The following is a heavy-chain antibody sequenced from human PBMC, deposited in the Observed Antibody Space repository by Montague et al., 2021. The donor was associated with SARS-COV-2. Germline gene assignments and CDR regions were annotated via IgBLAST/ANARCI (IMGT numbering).Heavy chain of an antibody. CDR2: INQSGRT. CDR3: ATLPSSITIFGVVQGYYFDD. D-gene: IGHD3-3*01. Sequence: SETLSLTCAVYGGSFSGYYWSWIRQPPEKGLEWIGEINQSGRTNNNPSLKSRVIISVDTSKNLFSLKLSSVTAADTAVYYCATLPSSITIFGVVQGYYFDDWGQGTLVTVSS. V-gene: IGHV4-34*01. CDR1: GGSFSGYY. J-gene: IGHJ4*02.